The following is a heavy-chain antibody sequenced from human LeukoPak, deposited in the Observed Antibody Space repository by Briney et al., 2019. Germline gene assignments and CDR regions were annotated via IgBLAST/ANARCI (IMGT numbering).Heavy chain of an antibody. CDR1: GYTFTSYG. CDR2: ISAYNGNT. J-gene: IGHJ4*02. D-gene: IGHD6-13*01. Sequence: ASVKVPCKASGYTFTSYGISWVRQAPGQGLEWMGWISAYNGNTNYAQKLQGRVTMTTDTSTSTAYMELRSLRSDDTAVYYCARVGRSSSSWPYFDYWGQGTLVTVSS. CDR3: ARVGRSSSSWPYFDY. V-gene: IGHV1-18*01.